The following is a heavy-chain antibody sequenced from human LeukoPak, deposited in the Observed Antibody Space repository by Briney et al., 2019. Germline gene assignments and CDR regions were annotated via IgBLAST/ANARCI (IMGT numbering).Heavy chain of an antibody. CDR3: ARTNPMVRGVMYYFDY. Sequence: ASVKVSCKASGYTFTGYYMHWVRQAPGQGLEWMGWINPNSGGTNYAQKFQGRVTMTRDTSISTAYMELSRLRSDDTAVYYCARTNPMVRGVMYYFDYWGQGTLVTVSS. V-gene: IGHV1-2*02. CDR2: INPNSGGT. CDR1: GYTFTGYY. J-gene: IGHJ4*02. D-gene: IGHD3-10*01.